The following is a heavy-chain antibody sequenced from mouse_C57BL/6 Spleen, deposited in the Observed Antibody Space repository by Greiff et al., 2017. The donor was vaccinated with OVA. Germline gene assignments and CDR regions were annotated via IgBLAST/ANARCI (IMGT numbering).Heavy chain of an antibody. CDR3: ARADREDYFDY. CDR2: IDPSDSYT. CDR1: GYTFTSYW. Sequence: QVQLQQSGAELVMPGASVKLSCKASGYTFTSYWMHWVKQRPGQGLEWIGEIDPSDSYTNYNQKFKGKSTLTVDKSSSTAYMQLSSLTYEDSAVYDCARADREDYFDYWGQGTTLTVSS. V-gene: IGHV1-69*01. J-gene: IGHJ2*01. D-gene: IGHD2-14*01.